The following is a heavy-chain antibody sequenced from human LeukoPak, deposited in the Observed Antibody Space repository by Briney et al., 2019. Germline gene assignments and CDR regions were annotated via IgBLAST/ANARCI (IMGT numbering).Heavy chain of an antibody. V-gene: IGHV3-23*01. CDR2: ISGSGGST. D-gene: IGHD3-10*01. CDR1: GFTFSSYA. J-gene: IGHJ4*02. CDR3: AKGRAYYYGSGSYYGFDY. Sequence: GGSLRLSCAASGFTFSSYAMSWVRQAPGKGLEWVSAISGSGGSTYYADSVKGRFTISRDNSKNTLYLQMNSLRAEDTAVYYCAKGRAYYYGSGSYYGFDYWGQGTLVTVSS.